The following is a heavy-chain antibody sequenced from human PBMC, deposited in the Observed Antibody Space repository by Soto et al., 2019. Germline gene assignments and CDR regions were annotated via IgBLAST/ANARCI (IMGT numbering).Heavy chain of an antibody. J-gene: IGHJ4*02. CDR1: GFTFSNAW. CDR2: IKSKTDGGTT. Sequence: GGSLRLSCAASGFTFSNAWMSWVRQAPGKGLEWVGRIKSKTDGGTTDYAAPVKGRFTISRDDSKNTLYLQMNSLKTEDTAVYYCTTRPRGVGATLDYWGQGTLVTVSS. CDR3: TTRPRGVGATLDY. V-gene: IGHV3-15*01. D-gene: IGHD1-26*01.